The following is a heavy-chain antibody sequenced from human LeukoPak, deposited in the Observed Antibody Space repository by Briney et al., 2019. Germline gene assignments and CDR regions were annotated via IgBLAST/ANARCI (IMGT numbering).Heavy chain of an antibody. D-gene: IGHD3-10*01. CDR3: ARSLWFGEPPVDYFDY. V-gene: IGHV4-39*01. Sequence: SETLSLTCTVSGGSISSSSYYWGWIRQPPGKGLEWIGSIYYSGSTYYNPSLKSRVTISVDTSKNQFSLKLSSVTAADTAVYYCARSLWFGEPPVDYFDYWGQGTLVTVSS. CDR2: IYYSGST. CDR1: GGSISSSSYY. J-gene: IGHJ4*02.